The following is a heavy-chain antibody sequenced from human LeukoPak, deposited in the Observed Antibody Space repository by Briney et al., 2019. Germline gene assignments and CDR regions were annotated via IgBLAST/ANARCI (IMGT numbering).Heavy chain of an antibody. J-gene: IGHJ4*02. CDR3: ASDYGYGFDY. CDR1: GGSFSGYY. Sequence: KPSETLSLTCAVYGGSFSGYYWSWIRQPPGKGLEWIGEINHSGSTNYNPSLKSRVTISVDTSKNQLSLKLSSVTAADTAVYYCASDYGYGFDYWGQGTLVTVSS. CDR2: INHSGST. V-gene: IGHV4-34*01. D-gene: IGHD5-18*01.